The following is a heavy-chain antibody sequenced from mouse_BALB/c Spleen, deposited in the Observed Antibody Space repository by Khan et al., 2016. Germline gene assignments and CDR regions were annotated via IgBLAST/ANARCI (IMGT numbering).Heavy chain of an antibody. CDR1: GYSITSDYA. CDR2: ISYSGST. Sequence: VQLKESGPGLVKPSQSLSLTYTVTGYSITSDYAWNWIRQFPGNKLEWMGYISYSGSTSYNPSLKSRISITRDTSKNQFFLQLNSVTTEDTATYYCASGFAYWGQGTLVTVSA. J-gene: IGHJ3*01. CDR3: ASGFAY. V-gene: IGHV3-2*02.